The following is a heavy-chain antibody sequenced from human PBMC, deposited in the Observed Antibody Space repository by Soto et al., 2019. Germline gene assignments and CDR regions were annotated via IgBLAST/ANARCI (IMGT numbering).Heavy chain of an antibody. CDR1: GFIFSDYY. CDR3: ARDHGGGGLTLEY. CDR2: ISNSGRIT. V-gene: IGHV3-11*01. Sequence: DLEESGGGLVKPGGSLRLSCTASGFIFSDYYMSWIRQAPGKDLAWVSDISNSGRITHHADSVEGRFTISRDNAKDSLYLQMNSLRPEDSAIYYCARDHGGGGLTLEYWGQGTLVTVSS. D-gene: IGHD3-16*01. J-gene: IGHJ4*02.